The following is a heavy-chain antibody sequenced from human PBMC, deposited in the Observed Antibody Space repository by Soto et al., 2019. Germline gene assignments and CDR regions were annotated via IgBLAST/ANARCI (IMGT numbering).Heavy chain of an antibody. CDR1: GFTFGNYA. CDR2: ISGGGAGT. V-gene: IGHV3-23*01. D-gene: IGHD2-15*01. CDR3: AKDVYCSGGSCFSDFDY. J-gene: IGHJ4*02. Sequence: EVHLLESGGGLVQPGGSLRLSCAASGFTFGNYAMSWVRQAPGKGLEWVSSISGGGAGTYYADSVKGRFTISRDNSKNTLCLQMNSLRVEDTALYYCAKDVYCSGGSCFSDFDYWGQGTLVTVSS.